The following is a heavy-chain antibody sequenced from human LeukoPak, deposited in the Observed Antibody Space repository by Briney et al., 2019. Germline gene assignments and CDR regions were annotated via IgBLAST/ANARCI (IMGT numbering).Heavy chain of an antibody. CDR1: GGSMRSYY. J-gene: IGHJ4*02. Sequence: SETLSLTCTVSGGSMRSYYWSWIRQPAGKGLEWIGRIYISGSTNYNPSLKSRVTMSVDTSKNQFSLKLSSVTAADTAVYYCARDLVNDYGDYFDYWGQGTLVTVS. V-gene: IGHV4-4*07. CDR2: IYISGST. D-gene: IGHD4-17*01. CDR3: ARDLVNDYGDYFDY.